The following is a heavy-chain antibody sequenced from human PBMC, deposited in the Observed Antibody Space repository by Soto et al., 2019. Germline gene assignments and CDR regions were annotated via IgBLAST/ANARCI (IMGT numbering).Heavy chain of an antibody. J-gene: IGHJ4*02. Sequence: EVHLLESGGGLVQPGGSLRLSCAASGFSFSSFAMSWVRQAPGKGLEWVSVISDRDGSTYFADSVKGRFTISRDDSKSRLYLQMNGLRGDDTAIYFCAKAISEYYAHSADWGQGTQVTVSS. D-gene: IGHD3-3*01. CDR1: GFSFSSFA. CDR2: ISDRDGST. V-gene: IGHV3-23*01. CDR3: AKAISEYYAHSAD.